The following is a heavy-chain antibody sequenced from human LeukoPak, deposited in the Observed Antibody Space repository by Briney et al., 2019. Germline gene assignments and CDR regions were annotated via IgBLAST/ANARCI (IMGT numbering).Heavy chain of an antibody. J-gene: IGHJ5*02. V-gene: IGHV1-2*02. D-gene: IGHD1-1*01. CDR3: ARTSQGSQEPNDPEYNWFDP. CDR1: GYTFTGYY. Sequence: ASVKVSCKASGYTFTGYYMHWVRQAPGQGLEWMGWINPKSGGTNEAQKFHDRVTMTRDTSIRTAYMEVSRLRSDDTAVYYCARTSQGSQEPNDPEYNWFDPWGQGTLVTVSS. CDR2: INPKSGGT.